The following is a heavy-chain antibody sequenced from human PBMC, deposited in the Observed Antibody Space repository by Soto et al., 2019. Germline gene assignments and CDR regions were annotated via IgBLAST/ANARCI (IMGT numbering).Heavy chain of an antibody. J-gene: IGHJ4*02. D-gene: IGHD6-19*01. Sequence: QVQLVESGGGVVQPGRSLRLSCTASGFTFNTYAMHWVRQAPGRGLEWVAIISSDGFNKYYADSVKVRFTISRDNSKITLYVQMNSLRAEDTAVYYCAKDPITNGWSANYFDYWGQGTLVTVSS. CDR1: GFTFNTYA. CDR3: AKDPITNGWSANYFDY. V-gene: IGHV3-30*18. CDR2: ISSDGFNK.